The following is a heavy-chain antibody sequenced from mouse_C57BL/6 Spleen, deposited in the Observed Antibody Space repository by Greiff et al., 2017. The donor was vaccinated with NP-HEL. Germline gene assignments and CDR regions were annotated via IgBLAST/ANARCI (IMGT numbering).Heavy chain of an antibody. Sequence: VQLQQSGPELVKPGASVKMSCKASGYTFTDYNMHWVKQSHGKSLEWIGYINPNNGGTSYNQKFKGKATLTVNKSSSTAYMELRSLTSEDSAVYYCATAQATGYYFDYWGQGTTLTVSS. CDR1: GYTFTDYN. J-gene: IGHJ2*01. CDR2: INPNNGGT. CDR3: ATAQATGYYFDY. D-gene: IGHD3-2*02. V-gene: IGHV1-22*01.